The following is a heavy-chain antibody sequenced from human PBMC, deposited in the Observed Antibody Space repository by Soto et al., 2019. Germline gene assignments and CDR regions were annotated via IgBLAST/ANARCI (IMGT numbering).Heavy chain of an antibody. Sequence: SETLSLTCAVSGYSISSGYYWGWIRQPPGKGLEWIGSIYHSGSTYYNPSLESRVTISVDTSKNQFSLKLSSVTAADTAVYYCARVSVITIFGVVIHDAFDIWGQGTMVTVSS. CDR2: IYHSGST. J-gene: IGHJ3*02. CDR3: ARVSVITIFGVVIHDAFDI. V-gene: IGHV4-38-2*01. D-gene: IGHD3-3*01. CDR1: GYSISSGYY.